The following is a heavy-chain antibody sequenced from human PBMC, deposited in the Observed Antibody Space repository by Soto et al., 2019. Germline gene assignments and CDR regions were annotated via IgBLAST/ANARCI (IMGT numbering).Heavy chain of an antibody. CDR1: DGSINNYH. Sequence: PSETLSLTCTVSDGSINNYHWTWIRQSPGKGLEWIGHILYTGSTNYNPSLRSRVIISIDTSRTQFSLNLSFVTAADTAVYYCAKDSLPYSSGWYYFDYWGQGTLVTVSS. D-gene: IGHD6-19*01. J-gene: IGHJ4*02. CDR3: AKDSLPYSSGWYYFDY. V-gene: IGHV4-59*01. CDR2: ILYTGST.